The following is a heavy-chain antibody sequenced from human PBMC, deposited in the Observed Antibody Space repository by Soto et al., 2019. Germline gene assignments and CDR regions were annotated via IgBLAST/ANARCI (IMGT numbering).Heavy chain of an antibody. J-gene: IGHJ4*02. Sequence: ALVKVSCKASGYTFTSHAMHWVRQAPGQRLEWMGWINVGNGNTKYSQKFQGRITITRDTSATTTYMELSSLRSEDTAVYYCARLGVSTFDYWGQGTLVTVSS. D-gene: IGHD3-16*01. CDR3: ARLGVSTFDY. V-gene: IGHV1-3*01. CDR2: INVGNGNT. CDR1: GYTFTSHA.